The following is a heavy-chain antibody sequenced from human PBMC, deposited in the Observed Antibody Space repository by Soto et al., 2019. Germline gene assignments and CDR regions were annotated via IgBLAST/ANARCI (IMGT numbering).Heavy chain of an antibody. Sequence: QVQLQESGPGLVKPSQTLSLTCTVSGGSISSGGYYWSWIRQHPGKGLEWIGYIYYSGSTYYNPSLKGRVTISVDTSKNPFSLKLSSVTAADTAVYYCAREGGIVGATAADYWGQGTLVTVSS. CDR3: AREGGIVGATAADY. CDR1: GGSISSGGYY. D-gene: IGHD1-26*01. J-gene: IGHJ4*02. CDR2: IYYSGST. V-gene: IGHV4-31*03.